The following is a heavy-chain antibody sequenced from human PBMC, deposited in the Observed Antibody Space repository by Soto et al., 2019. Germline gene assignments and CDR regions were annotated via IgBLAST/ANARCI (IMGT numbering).Heavy chain of an antibody. V-gene: IGHV4-39*01. CDR2: IYYSGST. Sequence: QLQLQESGPGLVKPSETLSLTCTVSGGSISSSSYYWGWIRQPPGKGPEWIGSIYYSGSTYYNPSLKSRVTISVDTSKNQFSLKLSSVTAADTAVYYCATTTVTTNPFDYWGQGTLVTVSS. CDR3: ATTTVTTNPFDY. CDR1: GGSISSSSYY. J-gene: IGHJ4*02. D-gene: IGHD4-17*01.